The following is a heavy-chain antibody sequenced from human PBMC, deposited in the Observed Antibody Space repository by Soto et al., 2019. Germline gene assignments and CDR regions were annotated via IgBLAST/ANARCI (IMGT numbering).Heavy chain of an antibody. J-gene: IGHJ4*02. CDR3: GRVWEDYDNGRGSYRQDY. D-gene: IGHD3-16*02. CDR2: INSGGETT. CDR1: GFTFSNYD. Sequence: EVQLVESGGDLVQPGGSLRLSCAASGFTFSNYDMNWVRQAPGKGLEWISYINSGGETTNYANSVKGRFTISRDNTKNSLFLHMNSLNVEDTAVYYCGRVWEDYDNGRGSYRQDYGGQGTLVTVSS. V-gene: IGHV3-48*03.